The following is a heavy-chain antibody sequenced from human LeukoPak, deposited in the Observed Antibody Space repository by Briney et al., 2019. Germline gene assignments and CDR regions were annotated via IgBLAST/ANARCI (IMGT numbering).Heavy chain of an antibody. CDR3: AKGHYYDTAMDV. Sequence: GGSLRLSCAASGFTLRSYGMHWVRQAPGKGLQWVAYISYDGTNEYYADSVKGRFTISRDNSENKLYLQINSLRRDDTAVYYCAKGHYYDTAMDVWGNGTTVFVSS. CDR2: ISYDGTNE. D-gene: IGHD3-22*01. J-gene: IGHJ6*03. CDR1: GFTLRSYG. V-gene: IGHV3-30*18.